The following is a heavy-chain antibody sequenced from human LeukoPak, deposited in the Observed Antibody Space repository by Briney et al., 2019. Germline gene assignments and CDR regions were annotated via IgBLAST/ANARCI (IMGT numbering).Heavy chain of an antibody. D-gene: IGHD4-17*01. Sequence: SVKVSCKASGGTFSSYAISWVRQAPRQGLEWMGRIIPIFGTANYAQKFQGRVTITTDESTSTAYMELSSLRSEDTAVYYCARSSPYGDYLFDYWGQGTLVTVSS. CDR1: GGTFSSYA. J-gene: IGHJ4*02. CDR2: IIPIFGTA. CDR3: ARSSPYGDYLFDY. V-gene: IGHV1-69*05.